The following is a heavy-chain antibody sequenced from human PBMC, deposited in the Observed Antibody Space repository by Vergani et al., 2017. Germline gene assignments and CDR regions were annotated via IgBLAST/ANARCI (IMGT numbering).Heavy chain of an antibody. Sequence: QVQLQESGPGLVKPSETLSLTCTVSGGSISSYYWSWIRQPPGKGLEWIGYIYYSGSTNYNPSLKSRVTISVDTSKNQFSLKLGSVTAADTAVYYCARVVAATPIYYYYYGMDVWGQGTTVTVSS. J-gene: IGHJ6*02. V-gene: IGHV4-59*01. CDR3: ARVVAATPIYYYYYGMDV. D-gene: IGHD2-15*01. CDR2: IYYSGST. CDR1: GGSISSYY.